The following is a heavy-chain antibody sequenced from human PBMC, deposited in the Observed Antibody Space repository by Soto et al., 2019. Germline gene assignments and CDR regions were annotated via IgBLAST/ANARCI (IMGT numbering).Heavy chain of an antibody. D-gene: IGHD1-26*01. V-gene: IGHV3-23*01. CDR1: SVTFSNYA. Sequence: LXLSCAGSSVTFSNYAMSWVRQAPGTGLEWVSGIGASGAGTYYADSVKGRFTISRDNSKNTLHLQMNSLRAEDTAVYYCALRKTGSYFDYWGQGALVTVSS. J-gene: IGHJ4*02. CDR2: IGASGAGT. CDR3: ALRKTGSYFDY.